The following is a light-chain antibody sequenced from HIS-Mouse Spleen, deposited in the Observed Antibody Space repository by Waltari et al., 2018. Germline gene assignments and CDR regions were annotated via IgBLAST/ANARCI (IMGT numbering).Light chain of an antibody. Sequence: QSALTQPPSASGSPGQSVTISCTGTSSDVGGYNYVSWYQQHPGKAPKLMIYEVSKRPSGVPDRFSGSKSGNTGSLTVSGLQAEDEADYYGSSYAGSNNLVFGGGTKLTVL. CDR3: SSYAGSNNLV. CDR1: SSDVGGYNY. J-gene: IGLJ2*01. V-gene: IGLV2-8*01. CDR2: EVS.